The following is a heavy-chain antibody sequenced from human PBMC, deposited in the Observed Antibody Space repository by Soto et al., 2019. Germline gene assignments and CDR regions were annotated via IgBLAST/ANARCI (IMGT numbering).Heavy chain of an antibody. V-gene: IGHV4-31*03. CDR3: ARASDYYDSSGYFFQH. Sequence: PSETLSLTCTVSGGSISSGGYYWSWIRQHPGKGLEWIGYIYYSGSTYYNPSLKSRVTISVDTSKNQFSLKLSSVTAADTAVYYCARASDYYDSSGYFFQHWGQGTLVTVSS. J-gene: IGHJ1*01. CDR1: GGSISSGGYY. CDR2: IYYSGST. D-gene: IGHD3-22*01.